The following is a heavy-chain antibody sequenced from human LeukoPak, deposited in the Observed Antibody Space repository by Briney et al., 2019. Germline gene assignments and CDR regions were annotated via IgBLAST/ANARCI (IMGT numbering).Heavy chain of an antibody. J-gene: IGHJ4*02. D-gene: IGHD5-12*01. V-gene: IGHV4-59*01. CDR1: GGSISSYY. CDR3: ARDRSGYRFDY. Sequence: PSETLSLTCTVSGGSISSYYWSWLRQPPGKGLEWIGYIYYSGSTNYNPSLKSRVTISVDTSKNQFSLKLSSVTAADTAVYYCARDRSGYRFDYWGQGTLVTVSS. CDR2: IYYSGST.